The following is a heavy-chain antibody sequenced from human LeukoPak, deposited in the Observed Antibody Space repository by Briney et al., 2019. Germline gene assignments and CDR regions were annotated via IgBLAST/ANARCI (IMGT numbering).Heavy chain of an antibody. CDR2: INPSGGST. J-gene: IGHJ3*02. D-gene: IGHD4-11*01. Sequence: GASVKVSCKASGYTFTGYYMHWVRQAPGQGLEWMGIINPSGGSTSYAQKFQGRVTMTRDMSTSTVYMELSSLRSEDTAVYYCARGSNGDAFDIWGQGTMVTVSS. CDR1: GYTFTGYY. CDR3: ARGSNGDAFDI. V-gene: IGHV1-46*01.